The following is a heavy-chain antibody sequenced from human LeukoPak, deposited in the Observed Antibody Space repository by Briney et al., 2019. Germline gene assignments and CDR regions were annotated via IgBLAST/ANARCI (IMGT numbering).Heavy chain of an antibody. V-gene: IGHV3-53*01. CDR3: ARGAGYNYPYYFDY. CDR1: GFTVSSNY. CDR2: IYGGGNI. J-gene: IGHJ4*02. D-gene: IGHD5-24*01. Sequence: GGSLRLSCAASGFTVSSNYMNWVRQAPGKGLEWVSVIYGGGNIYYADSVKGRFTISRDNSKNTLYLQMNSLRAEDTAVYYCARGAGYNYPYYFDYWGQGTLVTISS.